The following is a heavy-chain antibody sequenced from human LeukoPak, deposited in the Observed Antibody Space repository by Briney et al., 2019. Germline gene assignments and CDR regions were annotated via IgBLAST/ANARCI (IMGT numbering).Heavy chain of an antibody. J-gene: IGHJ4*02. Sequence: GGSLRLSCEASGFTFSSYSMSWVRLAPGKGLEWVSYISGGGNPVYYADSVEGRFTVSRDNSKNTLYLQMNSLRAEDTAVYYCAKGGIYYGSGHYSDYWGQGTLVTVSS. CDR1: GFTFSSYS. CDR2: ISGGGNPV. D-gene: IGHD3-10*01. V-gene: IGHV3-48*01. CDR3: AKGGIYYGSGHYSDY.